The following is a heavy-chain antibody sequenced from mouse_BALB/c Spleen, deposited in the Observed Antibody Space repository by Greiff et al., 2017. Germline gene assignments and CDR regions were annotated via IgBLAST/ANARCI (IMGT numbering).Heavy chain of an antibody. V-gene: IGHV1-69*02. CDR1: GYTFTSYW. D-gene: IGHD1-2*01. J-gene: IGHJ3*01. Sequence: VKLQQPGAELVKPGASVKLSCKASGYTFTSYWMHWVKQRPGQGLEWIGEIDPSDSYTNYNQKFKGKATLTVDKSSSTAYMQLSSLTSEDSAVYYCATSLLRLAWFAYWGQGTLVTVSA. CDR2: IDPSDSYT. CDR3: ATSLLRLAWFAY.